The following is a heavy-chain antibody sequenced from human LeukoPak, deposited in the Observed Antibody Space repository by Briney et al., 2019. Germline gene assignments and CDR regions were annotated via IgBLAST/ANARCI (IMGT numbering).Heavy chain of an antibody. J-gene: IGHJ5*02. CDR2: VYYSGST. V-gene: IGHV4-59*01. Sequence: SETLSLTCTVSGGSISSYYWSWIRQPPGKGLEWIGYVYYSGSTNYNPSLKSRVTISVDTSKNQFSLKLSSVTAADTAVYYCARSLSGSYDFWSGFGASWFDPWGQGTLVTVSS. CDR1: GGSISSYY. CDR3: ARSLSGSYDFWSGFGASWFDP. D-gene: IGHD3-3*01.